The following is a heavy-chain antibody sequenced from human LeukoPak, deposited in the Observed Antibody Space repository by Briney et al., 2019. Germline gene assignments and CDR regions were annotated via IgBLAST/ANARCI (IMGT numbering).Heavy chain of an antibody. CDR3: AKEVGHNGRFDY. V-gene: IGHV1-2*02. D-gene: IGHD1-1*01. Sequence: ASVKVSCTASGYTYTDYFMHWVRQTPGQGLEWIGWIDPNSAGTLYSQKFQGRVSTTRDMSINTIYMELSSLRSDDTAVYYCAKEVGHNGRFDYWGQGTLVTVSP. J-gene: IGHJ4*02. CDR1: GYTYTDYF. CDR2: IDPNSAGT.